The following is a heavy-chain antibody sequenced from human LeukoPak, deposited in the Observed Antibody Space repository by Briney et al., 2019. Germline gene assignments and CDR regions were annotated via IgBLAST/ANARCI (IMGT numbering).Heavy chain of an antibody. CDR3: TRYSASSGWFDA. Sequence: SDTLSPTCNLSGGSITSSGFHWGWIRQSPGKGPGWIGGMSYTGSTYYNPSPSSRVTLSVDTSKNQFSLRLSSVTAADTAVYCCTRYSASSGWFDAWGQGTLVTVSS. J-gene: IGHJ5*02. CDR1: GGSITSSGFH. D-gene: IGHD1-26*01. CDR2: MSYTGST. V-gene: IGHV4-39*01.